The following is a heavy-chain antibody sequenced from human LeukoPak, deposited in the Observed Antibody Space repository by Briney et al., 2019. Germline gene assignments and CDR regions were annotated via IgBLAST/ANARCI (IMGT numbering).Heavy chain of an antibody. CDR1: GGSISSGSYY. D-gene: IGHD6-6*01. V-gene: IGHV4-61*02. CDR2: IYTSGST. Sequence: SETLSLTCTVSGGSISSGSYYWSWIRQPAGKGLEWIGRIYTSGSTNYNPSLKSRVTISVDTSKNQFSLKLSSVTAADTAVYYCARGGSSSSLTRLDYWGQGTLVTVSS. CDR3: ARGGSSSSLTRLDY. J-gene: IGHJ4*02.